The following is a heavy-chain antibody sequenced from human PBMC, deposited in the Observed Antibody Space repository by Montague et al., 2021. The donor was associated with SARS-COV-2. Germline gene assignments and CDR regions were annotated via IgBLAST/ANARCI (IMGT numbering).Heavy chain of an antibody. CDR1: GFTFSDHG. J-gene: IGHJ6*02. CDR3: VRDPATGMDV. V-gene: IGHV3-48*04. CDR2: ISATSRTI. Sequence: SLRLSCAASGFTFSDHGINWVRQAPGMGLEWFSYISATSRTIYYXDSVKGRFTVSRDNAKNSLYLQMNSLRAEDTALYYCVRDPATGMDVWGLGTMVTVSS.